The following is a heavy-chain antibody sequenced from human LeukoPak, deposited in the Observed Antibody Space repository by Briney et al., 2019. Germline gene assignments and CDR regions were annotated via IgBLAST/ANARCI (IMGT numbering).Heavy chain of an antibody. D-gene: IGHD3-3*01. Sequence: PSETLSLTCTVSGGSISSYYWGWIRQPPGKGLEWIGSIYHSGSTYYNPSLKSRVTISVDTSKNQFSLKLSSVTAADTAVYYCASLVQYGGIFGVDNYYFDYWGQGTLVTVSS. V-gene: IGHV4-38-2*02. CDR2: IYHSGST. CDR3: ASLVQYGGIFGVDNYYFDY. CDR1: GGSISSYY. J-gene: IGHJ4*02.